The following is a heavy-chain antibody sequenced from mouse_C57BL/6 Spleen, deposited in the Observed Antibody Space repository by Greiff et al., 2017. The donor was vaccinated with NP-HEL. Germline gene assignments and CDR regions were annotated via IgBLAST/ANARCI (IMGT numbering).Heavy chain of an antibody. J-gene: IGHJ4*01. CDR2: INPSNGGT. CDR3: ARAGVSDYGMHYYAMDY. V-gene: IGHV1-53*01. CDR1: GYTFTSYW. Sequence: QVQLQQPGTELVKPGASVKLSCKASGYTFTSYWMHWVKQRPGQGLEWIGNINPSNGGTNYNEKFKSKATLTVDKSSSTAYMQLSSRTSEDSAVYCCARAGVSDYGMHYYAMDYWGQGTSVTVSS. D-gene: IGHD2-13*01.